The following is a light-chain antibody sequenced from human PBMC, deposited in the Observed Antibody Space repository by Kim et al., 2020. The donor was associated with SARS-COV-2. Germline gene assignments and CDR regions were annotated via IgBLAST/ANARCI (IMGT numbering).Light chain of an antibody. Sequence: QLVLTQSPSASASLGASVRLTCTLSSGHSNYDIAWHQQQPEKAPRYLMKLNSDGSHTKGDGIPDRFSGSSFGAERYLTISSLQPEDEADYYCQTWGISTPVFGGGTQLTVL. CDR1: SGHSNYD. CDR3: QTWGISTPV. CDR2: LNSDGSH. V-gene: IGLV4-69*01. J-gene: IGLJ7*01.